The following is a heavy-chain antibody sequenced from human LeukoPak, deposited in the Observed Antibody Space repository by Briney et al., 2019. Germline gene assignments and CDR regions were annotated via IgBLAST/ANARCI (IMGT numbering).Heavy chain of an antibody. CDR2: VNPNSGGT. J-gene: IGHJ4*02. Sequence: ASVKVFCKASGYTFTGYYMHWVRQAPGQGLEWMGRVNPNSGGTNYAQKFQGRVTMTRDTSISTAYMELSRLISDDTLVYYCARAPRNYFDYWGQGTLVTVSS. V-gene: IGHV1-2*05. CDR1: GYTFTGYY. CDR3: ARAPRNYFDY.